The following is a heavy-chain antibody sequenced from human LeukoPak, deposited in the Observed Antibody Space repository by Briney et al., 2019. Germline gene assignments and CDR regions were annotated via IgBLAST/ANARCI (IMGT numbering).Heavy chain of an antibody. Sequence: ASVKVSCKASGCTFTSYGISWVRQAPGQGLEWMGWISAYNGNTNYAQKLQGRVTMTTDTSTSTAYMELRSLRSDDTAVYYCARDGTERMYSGSYYQHWGQGTLVTVSS. CDR3: ARDGTERMYSGSYYQH. D-gene: IGHD1-26*01. CDR1: GCTFTSYG. V-gene: IGHV1-18*01. CDR2: ISAYNGNT. J-gene: IGHJ1*01.